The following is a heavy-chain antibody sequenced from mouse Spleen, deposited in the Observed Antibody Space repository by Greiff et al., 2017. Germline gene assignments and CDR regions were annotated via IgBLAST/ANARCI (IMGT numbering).Heavy chain of an antibody. CDR3: ARHYYGSRRYFDV. V-gene: IGHV1-52*01. J-gene: IGHJ1*03. CDR1: GYTFTSYW. CDR2: IDPSDSET. D-gene: IGHD1-1*01. Sequence: QVQLKQPGAELVRPGSSVKLSCKASGYTFTSYWMHWVKQRPIQGLEWIGNIDPSDSETHYNQKFKDKATLTVDKSSSTAYMQLSSLTSEDSAVYYCARHYYGSRRYFDVWGTGTTVTVSS.